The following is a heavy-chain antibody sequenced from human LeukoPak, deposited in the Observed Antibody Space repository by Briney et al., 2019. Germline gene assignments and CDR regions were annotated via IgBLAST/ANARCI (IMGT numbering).Heavy chain of an antibody. J-gene: IGHJ4*02. CDR3: ARGWHYGGANDY. Sequence: PGRSLRLSCAASGFTFSTYGVHWVRQAPGKGLEWVSYISSSGSTIYYADSVKGRFTISRDNAKNSLYLQMNSLRAEDTAVYYCARGWHYGGANDYWGQGTLVTVSS. V-gene: IGHV3-48*04. CDR1: GFTFSTYG. CDR2: ISSSGSTI. D-gene: IGHD4-23*01.